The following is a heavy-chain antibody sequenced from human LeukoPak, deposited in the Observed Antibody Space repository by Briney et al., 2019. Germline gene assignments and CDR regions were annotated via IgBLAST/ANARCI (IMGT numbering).Heavy chain of an antibody. D-gene: IGHD3-22*01. CDR1: GFTFSSYA. J-gene: IGHJ4*02. Sequence: GGSLRLSCAASGFTFSSYAMSWVRLAPGKGLEWVSAISGSGGSTYYADSVKGRFTISRDNSKNTLYLQMNSLRAEDTAVYYCAKVRDYYDSSGYFDYWGQGTLVTVSS. CDR3: AKVRDYYDSSGYFDY. CDR2: ISGSGGST. V-gene: IGHV3-23*01.